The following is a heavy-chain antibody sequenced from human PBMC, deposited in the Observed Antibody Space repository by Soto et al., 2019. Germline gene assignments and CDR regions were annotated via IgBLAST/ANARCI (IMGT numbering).Heavy chain of an antibody. D-gene: IGHD4-17*01. V-gene: IGHV1-2*02. CDR2: INPNSGGT. CDR1: GYTFTGYY. Sequence: ASVKVSCKASGYTFTGYYMHWVRQAPGQGLEWMGWINPNSGGTNYAQKFQGRVTMTRDTSISTAYMELSRLRSDDTAVYYCARGETTYHYYYGMDVWGQGPTVTVSS. J-gene: IGHJ6*02. CDR3: ARGETTYHYYYGMDV.